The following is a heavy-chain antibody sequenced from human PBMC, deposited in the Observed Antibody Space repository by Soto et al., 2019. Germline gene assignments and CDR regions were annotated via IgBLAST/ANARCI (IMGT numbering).Heavy chain of an antibody. V-gene: IGHV4-39*01. CDR3: ASFLGIFGVVTNYYYGMDV. CDR2: IYYSGST. Sequence: SETLSLTCTVSGGSISSSSYYWGWIRQPPGKGLEWIGSIYYSGSTYYNPSLKSRVTISVDTSKNQFSLKLSSVTAADTAVYYCASFLGIFGVVTNYYYGMDVWGQGTTVTVSS. CDR1: GGSISSSSYY. D-gene: IGHD3-3*01. J-gene: IGHJ6*02.